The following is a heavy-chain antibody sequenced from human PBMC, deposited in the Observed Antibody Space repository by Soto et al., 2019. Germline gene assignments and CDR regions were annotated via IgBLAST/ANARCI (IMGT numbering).Heavy chain of an antibody. CDR3: ARSLSSYGGKNFDY. Sequence: SETLSLTCTFSCGSIISYYWSWIRQPPGKGLEWIGYIYYSGSTNYNPSLKSRVTISVDTSKNQFSLKLSSVTAADTAVYYCARSLSSYGGKNFDYWGQGTLVTVSS. J-gene: IGHJ4*02. V-gene: IGHV4-59*01. CDR1: CGSIISYY. D-gene: IGHD5-18*01. CDR2: IYYSGST.